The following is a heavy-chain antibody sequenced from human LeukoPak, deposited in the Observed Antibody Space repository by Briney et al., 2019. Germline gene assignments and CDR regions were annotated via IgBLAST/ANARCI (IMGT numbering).Heavy chain of an antibody. Sequence: SETLSLTCTVSGGSISSGSYYWSWIRQPPGKGPEWIGEINHSGSTNYNPSLKSRVTISVDTSKNQFSLKLSSVTAADTAVYYCARGGRWLHHTVDYWGQGTLVTVSS. V-gene: IGHV4-39*07. J-gene: IGHJ4*02. CDR3: ARGGRWLHHTVDY. CDR1: GGSISSGSYY. CDR2: INHSGST. D-gene: IGHD5-24*01.